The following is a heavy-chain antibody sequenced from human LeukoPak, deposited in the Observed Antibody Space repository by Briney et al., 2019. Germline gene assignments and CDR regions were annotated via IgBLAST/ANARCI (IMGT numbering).Heavy chain of an antibody. Sequence: PSETLSLTCTVSGDSIRSGSYYWSWIRQSAGKGLEWIGRIDTSGSTNYNPSLKSRVTISVDTSKNQFSLKLSSVTAADTAVYYCAKEGGYSYGDAPLHFDYWGQGTLVTVSS. CDR1: GDSIRSGSYY. CDR2: IDTSGST. J-gene: IGHJ4*02. D-gene: IGHD5-18*01. V-gene: IGHV4-61*02. CDR3: AKEGGYSYGDAPLHFDY.